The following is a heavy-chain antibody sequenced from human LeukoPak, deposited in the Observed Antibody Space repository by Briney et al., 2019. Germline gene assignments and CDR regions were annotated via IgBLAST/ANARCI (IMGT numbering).Heavy chain of an antibody. CDR1: GGSFSGYY. V-gene: IGHV4-34*01. Sequence: SETLSLTCAVYGGSFSGYYWSWIRQPPGKGLEWIGEINHSGSTNYNPSLKSRVTISVDTSKNQFSLKLSSATAADTAVYYCARHPYYYYGMDVWDQGTTVTVSS. CDR3: ARHPYYYYGMDV. CDR2: INHSGST. J-gene: IGHJ6*02.